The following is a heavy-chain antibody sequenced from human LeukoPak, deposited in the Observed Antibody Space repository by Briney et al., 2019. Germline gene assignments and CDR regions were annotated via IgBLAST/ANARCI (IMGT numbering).Heavy chain of an antibody. CDR1: RFTFSHYG. V-gene: IGHV3-30*02. D-gene: IGHD5-24*01. CDR2: MWSDGTKK. J-gene: IGHJ3*02. CDR3: AKHVVMRWPPDDAFDI. Sequence: GGSLRLSCAASRFTFSHYGMHWVRQAPGKGLEWVAVMWSDGTKKYYADSVKGRFTISRDNSKNTLYLQMNSLRAEDTAVYYCAKHVVMRWPPDDAFDIWGQGTMVTVSS.